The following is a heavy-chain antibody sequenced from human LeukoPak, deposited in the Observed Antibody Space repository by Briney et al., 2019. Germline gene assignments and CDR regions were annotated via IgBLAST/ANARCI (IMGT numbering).Heavy chain of an antibody. CDR2: ISYDGTNK. CDR1: GFTFSSYG. J-gene: IGHJ4*02. CDR3: ASFLRRTNGVLFDY. Sequence: GGSLRLSCAASGFTFSSYGMHWVRQAPGKGLEWVAVISYDGTNKYYADSVKGRFTISRDNSKNTLYLQMNSLRAEDTAVYYCASFLRRTNGVLFDYWGQGTLVTVSS. V-gene: IGHV3-30*03. D-gene: IGHD2-8*01.